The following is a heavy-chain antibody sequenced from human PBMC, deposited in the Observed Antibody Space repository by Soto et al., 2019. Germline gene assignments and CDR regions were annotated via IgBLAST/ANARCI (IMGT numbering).Heavy chain of an antibody. CDR1: GFTFSVSA. D-gene: IGHD3-16*01. CDR3: ARGGGSRSL. V-gene: IGHV3-21*02. J-gene: IGHJ4*02. Sequence: DVQLVESGGGLVKPGGSLRLSCEASGFTFSVSAMNWVRHAPWKGLEWVSSINGGSTSVHYADSVKGRFTISRDNANNSLSLQLNTLRVDDKSVYYCARGGGSRSLWGQGTRVSVSS. CDR2: INGGSTSV.